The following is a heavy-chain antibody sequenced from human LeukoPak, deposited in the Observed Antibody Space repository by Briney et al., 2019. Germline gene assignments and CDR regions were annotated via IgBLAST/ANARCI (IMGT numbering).Heavy chain of an antibody. D-gene: IGHD5-18*01. CDR2: IYSGDIT. V-gene: IGHV3-53*01. J-gene: IGHJ4*02. CDR1: GFTVSNNY. CDR3: ARRSGYNYGFPDY. Sequence: GGSLRLSCAASGFTVSNNYMSWVRQAPGKGLEWVSVIYSGDITYYADSVKGRFTISRDNSRNTLFLQMNSLRAEDTAVYYCARRSGYNYGFPDYWGQGTLVTVSS.